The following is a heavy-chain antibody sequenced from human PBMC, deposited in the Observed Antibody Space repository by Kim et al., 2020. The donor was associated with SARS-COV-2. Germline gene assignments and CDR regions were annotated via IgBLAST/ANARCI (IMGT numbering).Heavy chain of an antibody. D-gene: IGHD6-19*01. CDR3: VRESVPVTGAGDY. J-gene: IGHJ4*02. Sequence: YSGSVKGRISITPDTSKNHCSLQLNSVTPEDTAVYYCVRESVPVTGAGDYWGQGTLVTVSS. V-gene: IGHV6-1*01.